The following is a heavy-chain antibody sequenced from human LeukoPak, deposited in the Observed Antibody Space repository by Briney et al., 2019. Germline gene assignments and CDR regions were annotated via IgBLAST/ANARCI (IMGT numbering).Heavy chain of an antibody. D-gene: IGHD2-8*01. CDR2: IYHSGST. CDR3: ARGGGYCTNAVCFSYYFDY. J-gene: IGHJ4*02. Sequence: SETLSLTCTVSGYSISSGYYWGWIRQPPGKGLEWIGSIYHSGSTYYNPSLKSRVTISVDTSKNQFSLKLRSVTAADTAVYYCARGGGYCTNAVCFSYYFDYWGQGTLVTVSS. CDR1: GYSISSGYY. V-gene: IGHV4-38-2*02.